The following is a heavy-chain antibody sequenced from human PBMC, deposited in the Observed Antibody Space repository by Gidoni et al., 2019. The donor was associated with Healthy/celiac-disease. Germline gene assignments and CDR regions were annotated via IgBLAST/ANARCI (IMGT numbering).Heavy chain of an antibody. V-gene: IGHV3-43*02. Sequence: ISGDGGSTYYADSVKGRFTISRDNSKNSLYLQMNSLRTEDTALYYCAKDKEYSSPDYYYYYGMDVWGQGTTVTVSS. J-gene: IGHJ6*02. CDR2: ISGDGGST. D-gene: IGHD6-6*01. CDR3: AKDKEYSSPDYYYYYGMDV.